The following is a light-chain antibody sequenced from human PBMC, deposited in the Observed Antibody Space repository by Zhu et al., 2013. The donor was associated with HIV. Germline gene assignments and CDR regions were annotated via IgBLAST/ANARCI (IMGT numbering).Light chain of an antibody. CDR1: SSNLGSHT. CDR2: SDN. CDR3: AAWDDSLNGVV. V-gene: IGLV1-44*01. J-gene: IGLJ2*01. Sequence: QSVLTQPPSASGTPGQRVTISCSGSSSNLGSHTVDWYQQLPGTAPKLLIYSDNHRPSGVPDRFSGSKSGTSASLAISGLQSEDEADYYCAAWDDSLNGVVFGGGTKLTVL.